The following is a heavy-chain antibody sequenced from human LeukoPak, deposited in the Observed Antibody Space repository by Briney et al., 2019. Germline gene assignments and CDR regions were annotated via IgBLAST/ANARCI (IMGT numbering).Heavy chain of an antibody. CDR2: INHNGNVN. CDR3: ARGGGLDV. Sequence: GGSLRLSCAASGFTFSSYWKNWARQAPGKGLEWVASINHNGNVNYYVDSVKGRFTISRDNAKNSLYLQMSNLRAEDTTVYFCARGGGLDVWGQGATVTVSS. J-gene: IGHJ6*02. CDR1: GFTFSSYW. V-gene: IGHV3-7*03. D-gene: IGHD3-16*01.